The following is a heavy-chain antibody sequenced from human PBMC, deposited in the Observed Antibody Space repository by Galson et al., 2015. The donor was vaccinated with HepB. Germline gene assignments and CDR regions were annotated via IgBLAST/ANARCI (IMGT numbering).Heavy chain of an antibody. CDR1: GYTFSDFG. CDR2: INPYNGDT. Sequence: SVKVSCKASGYTFSDFGISWVRQAPGQGLEWMGWINPYNGDTKFAENVQGRVTMAEDASTDTAYMELSSLRSEDTAVYFCATDYRYGFYGFDYWGQGTLVTVSS. V-gene: IGHV1-18*01. CDR3: ATDYRYGFYGFDY. J-gene: IGHJ4*02. D-gene: IGHD5-18*01.